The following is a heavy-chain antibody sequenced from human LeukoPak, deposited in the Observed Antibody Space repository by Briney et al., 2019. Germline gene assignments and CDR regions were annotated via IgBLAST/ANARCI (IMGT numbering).Heavy chain of an antibody. D-gene: IGHD1-1*01. CDR2: ISYDGSNK. V-gene: IGHV3-30*01. CDR1: GFTFSSYA. Sequence: GRSLRLSCAASGFTFSSYAMHWVRQAPGKGLEWVAVISYDGSNKYYADSVKGRFTISRDNSKNTLYLQMNSLRAEDTAVYYCAKSALSTEGAFDISGQGTMVTVSS. J-gene: IGHJ3*02. CDR3: AKSALSTEGAFDI.